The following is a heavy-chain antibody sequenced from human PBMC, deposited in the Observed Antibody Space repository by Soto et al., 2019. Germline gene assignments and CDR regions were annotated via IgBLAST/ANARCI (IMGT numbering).Heavy chain of an antibody. Sequence: GGSLRLSCAASGFTFSSYSMNWVRQAPGKGLEWVSYISSSSSTIYYADSVKGRFTISRDNAKNSLYLQMNSLRDEDTAVYYCARDRTVYDILTGYYDKYYFDYRGQGTLVTVSS. CDR3: ARDRTVYDILTGYYDKYYFDY. J-gene: IGHJ4*02. CDR1: GFTFSSYS. CDR2: ISSSSSTI. V-gene: IGHV3-48*02. D-gene: IGHD3-9*01.